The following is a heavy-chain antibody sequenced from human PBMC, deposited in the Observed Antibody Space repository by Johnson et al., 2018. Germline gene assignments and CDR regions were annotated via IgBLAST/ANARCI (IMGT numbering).Heavy chain of an antibody. V-gene: IGHV3-48*01. CDR2: ISSSSGTI. D-gene: IGHD3-10*01. CDR1: GFTFSIYN. Sequence: VQLVESGGGLVQPGGSLRLSCAASGFTFSIYNMNWVRQAPGKGLEWLSYISSSSGTIKYADSVKGRFTISRDNAKNSLYLQMNSLRGEDTAVYYFARGYGSGMGYYMDVWGKGTTVTVSS. J-gene: IGHJ6*03. CDR3: ARGYGSGMGYYMDV.